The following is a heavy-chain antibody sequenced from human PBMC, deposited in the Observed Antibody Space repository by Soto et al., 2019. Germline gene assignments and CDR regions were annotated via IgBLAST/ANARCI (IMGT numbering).Heavy chain of an antibody. CDR3: ARRGSSSSFFYDS. Sequence: EVQLVQSGAEVKKPGESLRISCQGSGYSFTSSWISWVRQMPGEGLEWMGRIDPSDSYINYSPSFQGRVTISADKSISTAYLQWSSLKASATAMYSCARRGSSSSFFYDSWGQGTLGTVSS. D-gene: IGHD6-6*01. J-gene: IGHJ4*02. CDR1: GYSFTSSW. V-gene: IGHV5-10-1*03. CDR2: IDPSDSYI.